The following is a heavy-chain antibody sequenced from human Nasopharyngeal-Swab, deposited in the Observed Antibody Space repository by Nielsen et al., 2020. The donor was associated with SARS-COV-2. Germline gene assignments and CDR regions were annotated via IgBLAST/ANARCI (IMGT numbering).Heavy chain of an antibody. J-gene: IGHJ4*02. CDR3: ASTWIQLWLPHY. D-gene: IGHD5-18*01. Sequence: GSLKISCAASGFTFDDYGMSWVRQAPGKGLEWVSGINWNGGSTGYADSVKGRFTISRDNAKNSLYLQMNSLRAEDTALYYCASTWIQLWLPHYWGQGTLVTVSS. V-gene: IGHV3-20*04. CDR2: INWNGGST. CDR1: GFTFDDYG.